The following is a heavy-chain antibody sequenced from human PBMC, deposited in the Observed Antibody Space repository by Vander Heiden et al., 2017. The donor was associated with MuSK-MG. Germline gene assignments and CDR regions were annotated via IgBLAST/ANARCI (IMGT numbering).Heavy chain of an antibody. V-gene: IGHV4-34*01. CDR2: INHSGST. D-gene: IGHD4-4*01. Sequence: QVQLQQWGAGLLKPSETLSLTCAVYGGSFSGYYWSWIRQPPGKGLEWIGEINHSGSTNYNPSLKSRDTISVDTSKNQFSLKLSSVTAADTAVYYCARHDYSNGGGYFDYWGQGTLVTVSS. CDR1: GGSFSGYY. CDR3: ARHDYSNGGGYFDY. J-gene: IGHJ4*02.